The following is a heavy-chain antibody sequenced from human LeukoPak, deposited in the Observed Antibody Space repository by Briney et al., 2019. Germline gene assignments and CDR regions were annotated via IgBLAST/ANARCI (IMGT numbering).Heavy chain of an antibody. D-gene: IGHD2-15*01. CDR2: FDPEDGET. Sequence: ASVTVSCKVSGYTLTELSMHWVRQAPGKGLEWMGGFDPEDGETIYAQKFQGRVTMTRDMSTTTDYMELSSLRSEDTAVYYCARGPDIVVVVAATSGAFDIWGQGTMVTVSS. CDR1: GYTLTELS. V-gene: IGHV1-24*01. CDR3: ARGPDIVVVVAATSGAFDI. J-gene: IGHJ3*02.